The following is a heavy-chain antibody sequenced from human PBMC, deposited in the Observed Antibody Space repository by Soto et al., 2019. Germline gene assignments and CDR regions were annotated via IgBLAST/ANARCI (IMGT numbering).Heavy chain of an antibody. CDR2: ISGSGGST. J-gene: IGHJ4*02. CDR3: AKAYSSQLSFDY. Sequence: GGSLRLSCAASGFPFSSYAMSWVRQAPGKGLEWVSAISGSGGSTYYADSVKGRFTISRDNSKNTLYLQMNSLRAEDTAVYYCAKAYSSQLSFDYWGQGTLVTVSS. V-gene: IGHV3-23*01. CDR1: GFPFSSYA. D-gene: IGHD5-18*01.